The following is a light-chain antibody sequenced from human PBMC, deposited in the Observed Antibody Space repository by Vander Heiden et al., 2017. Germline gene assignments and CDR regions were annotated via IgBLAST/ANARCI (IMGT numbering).Light chain of an antibody. CDR3: QQYNDWHPNT. J-gene: IGKJ2*01. V-gene: IGKV3-15*01. CDR2: DTS. Sequence: EVVMTQSPATLSLSPGERATLSCRASQSVSTKLAWYQQKPGQAPRLLIYDTSTRDADIPTRFTGSGFGTDFTLTISSRQSEDFALYFCQQYNDWHPNTFGQGTKMEIK. CDR1: QSVSTK.